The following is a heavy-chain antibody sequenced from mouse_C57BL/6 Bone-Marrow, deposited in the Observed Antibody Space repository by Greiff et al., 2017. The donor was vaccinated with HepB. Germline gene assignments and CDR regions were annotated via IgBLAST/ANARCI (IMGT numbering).Heavy chain of an antibody. V-gene: IGHV1-63*01. J-gene: IGHJ4*01. D-gene: IGHD1-1*01. CDR1: GYTFTNYW. CDR3: ARGAAYYYGSSYAMDY. Sequence: QVQLKHSGAELVRPGTSVKMSCKASGYTFTNYWIGWAKQRPGHGLEWIGDIYPGGGYTNYNEKFKGKATLTADKSSSTACMQFSSLTSEDSAIYYCARGAAYYYGSSYAMDYWGQGTSVTVSS. CDR2: IYPGGGYT.